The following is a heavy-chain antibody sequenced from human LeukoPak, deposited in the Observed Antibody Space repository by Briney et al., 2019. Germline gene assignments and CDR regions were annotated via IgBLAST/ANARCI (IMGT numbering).Heavy chain of an antibody. D-gene: IGHD2-2*01. CDR3: ARSYCSSTSCYVYFDY. CDR2: INAGNGNT. Sequence: ASVKVSCKASGYTFTSYAMHWVRQAPGQRLEWMGWINAGNGNTKYSQKFQGRVTITRDTSASTAYMELSSLRSEDTAVYHCARSYCSSTSCYVYFDYWGQGTLVTVSS. J-gene: IGHJ4*02. V-gene: IGHV1-3*01. CDR1: GYTFTSYA.